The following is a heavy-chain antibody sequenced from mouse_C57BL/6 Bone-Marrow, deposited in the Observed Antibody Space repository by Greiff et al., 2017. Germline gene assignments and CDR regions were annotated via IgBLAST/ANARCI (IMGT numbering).Heavy chain of an antibody. J-gene: IGHJ2*02. CDR1: GYTFISYW. CDR2: IHPNSGST. Sequence: QVQLQQPGAELVKPWASVKLSCKASGYTFISYWLHWVKQRPGQGFEWIGMIHPNSGSTNYNEKFKSKATLTVDKTPSTAYMQHGSLAYDGSTVYYCAKEELTDYWGQGTSVTVSS. V-gene: IGHV1-64*01. CDR3: AKEELTDY.